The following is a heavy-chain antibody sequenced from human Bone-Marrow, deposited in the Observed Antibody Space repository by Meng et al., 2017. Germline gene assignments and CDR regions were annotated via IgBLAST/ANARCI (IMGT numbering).Heavy chain of an antibody. V-gene: IGHV3-74*01. CDR3: GRRYTVTDTGDAPEI. D-gene: IGHD4-17*01. J-gene: IGHJ3*02. CDR2: INEDGSIT. Sequence: EVHLVESGGGLVQPGGSLRLSCAASGFRVNGYWMHWVRQAPGKGLVWVSRINEDGSITNYADSVKGRFIISRDNAKNTLYLEMNSLRAEDTAVYYCGRRYTVTDTGDAPEIWGQGTVVTVSS. CDR1: GFRVNGYW.